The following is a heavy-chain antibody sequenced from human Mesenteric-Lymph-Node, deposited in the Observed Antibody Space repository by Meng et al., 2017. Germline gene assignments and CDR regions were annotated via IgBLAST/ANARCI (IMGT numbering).Heavy chain of an antibody. J-gene: IGHJ4*02. CDR3: ARENYDSSGYSSYFDY. Sequence: SETLSLTCTVSGGSISSSDYYWGWIRQPPGKGLEWIGSIYYSGITYYNPSLKSRITISVDTSKNQFSLKLSSVTAADTAVYYCARENYDSSGYSSYFDYWGQGTLVTVSS. D-gene: IGHD3-22*01. CDR2: IYYSGIT. CDR1: GGSISSSDYY. V-gene: IGHV4-39*07.